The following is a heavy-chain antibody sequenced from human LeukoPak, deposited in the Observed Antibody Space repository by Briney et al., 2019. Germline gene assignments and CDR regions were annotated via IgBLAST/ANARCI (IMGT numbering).Heavy chain of an antibody. CDR3: AKVPRQSGWYPLSHS. CDR1: GFTFSSYA. D-gene: IGHD6-13*01. J-gene: IGHJ4*02. CDR2: ISYDGNNK. V-gene: IGHV3-30*18. Sequence: GGSLRLSCAASGFTFSSYAMHWVRQAPGKGLEWVAVISYDGNNKYYADSVKGRFTISRDNSRNTLYLQMNTLRAEDTAVYYCAKVPRQSGWYPLSHSWGQGALVTVSS.